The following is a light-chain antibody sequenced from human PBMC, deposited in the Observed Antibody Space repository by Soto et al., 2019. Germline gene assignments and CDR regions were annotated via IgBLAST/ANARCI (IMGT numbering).Light chain of an antibody. CDR2: GAS. CDR1: QTVSGSY. CDR3: QQYGNSPGFT. V-gene: IGKV3-20*01. Sequence: EIVLTQSPGTLSLSPGERGTLSCSASQTVSGSYVAWYQQKPGQAPRLLIYGASSRATGIPDRFSGSGSGTEFTITISRMEDEDFAVYYCQQYGNSPGFTFGPGTKVDI. J-gene: IGKJ3*01.